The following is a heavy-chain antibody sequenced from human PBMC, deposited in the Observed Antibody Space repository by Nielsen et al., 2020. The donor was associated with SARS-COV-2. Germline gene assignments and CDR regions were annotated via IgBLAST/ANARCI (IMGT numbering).Heavy chain of an antibody. J-gene: IGHJ4*02. V-gene: IGHV4-59*08. CDR3: TRRPPFYDTYYFDY. Sequence: SETLSLTCIVSGGSINTYYWIWIRQPPGKGLEWIAYLDSSGNAYYNPSLKSRVSMSVDTSKNRFSLKLTSLTAADTAVYFCTRRPPFYDTYYFDYWGPGTVVAVSS. CDR1: GGSINTYY. CDR2: LDSSGNA. D-gene: IGHD3-22*01.